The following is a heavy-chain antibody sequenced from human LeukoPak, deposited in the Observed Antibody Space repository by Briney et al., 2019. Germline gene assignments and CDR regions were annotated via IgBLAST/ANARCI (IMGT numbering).Heavy chain of an antibody. Sequence: SETLSLTCTVSGGSISSSTYYWAWIRQPPGEGLEWIGCIYYSGSTYYNPSLRSRVTMFLDRANNQFSLSLTSVTAADSAVYYCTRENRPFCPFAYWGQGVLVTVSS. CDR2: IYYSGST. V-gene: IGHV4-39*07. CDR3: TRENRPFCPFAY. CDR1: GGSISSSTYY. J-gene: IGHJ4*02. D-gene: IGHD2/OR15-2a*01.